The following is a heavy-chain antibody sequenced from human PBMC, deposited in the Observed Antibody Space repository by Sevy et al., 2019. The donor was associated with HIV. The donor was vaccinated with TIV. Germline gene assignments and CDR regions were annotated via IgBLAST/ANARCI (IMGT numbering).Heavy chain of an antibody. Sequence: GGSLRLSCAASGFTFSSYSMNWVRQAPGKGLEYVSAISSNGGSTYYADSVKGRFTISRDNSKNTLYLQMSSLRAEDTAVYYCVKGATSLSWYFDLWGRGTLVTVSS. V-gene: IGHV3-64D*06. CDR3: VKGATSLSWYFDL. CDR2: ISSNGGST. D-gene: IGHD5-12*01. CDR1: GFTFSSYS. J-gene: IGHJ2*01.